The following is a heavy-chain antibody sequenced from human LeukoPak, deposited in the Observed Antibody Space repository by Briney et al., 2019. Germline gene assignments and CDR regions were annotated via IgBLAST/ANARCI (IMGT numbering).Heavy chain of an antibody. D-gene: IGHD2-15*01. CDR1: GGSFSGYS. CDR3: ASAFNYCSGGSCYSSHGMDV. V-gene: IGHV4-34*01. Sequence: PSETLSLTCAVYGGSFSGYSWNWIRQPPVKGLEWIGEINHSGGTNYNPSLKSRVTISVDTSKNQFSLKLSSVTAADTAVYYCASAFNYCSGGSCYSSHGMDVWGQGTTVTVSS. CDR2: INHSGGT. J-gene: IGHJ6*02.